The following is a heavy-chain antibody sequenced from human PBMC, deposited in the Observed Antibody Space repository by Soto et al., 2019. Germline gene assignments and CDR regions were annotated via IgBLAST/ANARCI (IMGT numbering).Heavy chain of an antibody. J-gene: IGHJ4*02. CDR2: ISVSATTI. V-gene: IGHV3-11*01. CDR1: GFTLSDYY. D-gene: IGHD3-22*01. CDR3: ARAPTSYTYNSGYWGPDF. Sequence: GGSLRLSCVVSGFTLSDYYMSWIRQAPGKGLEWVSYISVSATTIYYADSVKGRFTMSRDNAKNSLYLQMNSLGAEDTAVYYCARAPTSYTYNSGYWGPDFWGQGTLVTVSS.